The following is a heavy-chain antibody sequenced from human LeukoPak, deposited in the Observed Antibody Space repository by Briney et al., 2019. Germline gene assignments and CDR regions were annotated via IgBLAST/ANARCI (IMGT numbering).Heavy chain of an antibody. CDR2: ISYDGSNK. Sequence: PGRSLRLSCAASGFTFSNYAMHWVRQAPGKGLEWVAVISYDGSNKYYADSVKGRLTISRDNSKNTLYLQMNSLRAEDTAVYYCATGNDAADYWGQGTLVTVSS. J-gene: IGHJ4*02. D-gene: IGHD1-1*01. CDR3: ATGNDAADY. CDR1: GFTFSNYA. V-gene: IGHV3-30-3*01.